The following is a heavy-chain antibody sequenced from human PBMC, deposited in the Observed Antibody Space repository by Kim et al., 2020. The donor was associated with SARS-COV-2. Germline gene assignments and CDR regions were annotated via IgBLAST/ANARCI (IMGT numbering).Heavy chain of an antibody. Sequence: TYYADSVKGRFTISRDKSKSMVFLQMNSLRVEDTAVYYCTRGGFSGNSLWGQGTLVTVSS. J-gene: IGHJ4*02. V-gene: IGHV3-23*01. CDR3: TRGGFSGNSL. CDR2: T. D-gene: IGHD5-12*01.